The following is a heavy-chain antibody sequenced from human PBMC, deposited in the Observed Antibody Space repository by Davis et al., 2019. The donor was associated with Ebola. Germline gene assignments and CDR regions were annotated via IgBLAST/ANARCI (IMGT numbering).Heavy chain of an antibody. Sequence: GESLKIPCAAPGFTFSSHAMIWDRQAPGKGLEWVANINPAGTIKYYVVSVKVRFTIFRENAKNSLSLQMGGLRAKDTAVYYCVRGGCDSDYWGQGTLVTVSS. V-gene: IGHV3-7*03. CDR2: INPAGTIK. D-gene: IGHD2-21*01. CDR1: GFTFSSHA. J-gene: IGHJ4*02. CDR3: VRGGCDSDY.